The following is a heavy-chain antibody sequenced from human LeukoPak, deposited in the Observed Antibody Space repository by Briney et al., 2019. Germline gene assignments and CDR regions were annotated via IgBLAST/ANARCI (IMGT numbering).Heavy chain of an antibody. CDR3: ARDDYGDYAGFDY. J-gene: IGHJ4*02. D-gene: IGHD4-17*01. CDR1: GLTFSSYS. V-gene: IGHV3-21*01. CDR2: ISSSSSYI. Sequence: GGSLRLSCAASGLTFSSYSMNWVRQAPGKGLEWVSSISSSSSYIYYADSVKGRFTISRDSAKNSLYLQMNSLRAEDTAVYYCARDDYGDYAGFDYWGQGTLVTVSS.